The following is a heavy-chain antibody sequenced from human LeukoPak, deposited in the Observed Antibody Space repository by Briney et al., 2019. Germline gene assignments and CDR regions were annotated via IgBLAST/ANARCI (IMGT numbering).Heavy chain of an antibody. V-gene: IGHV3-21*01. D-gene: IGHD5-12*01. J-gene: IGHJ4*02. CDR1: GFTFSSYS. CDR3: ARDKGMDIVATRDY. CDR2: ISSSSSYI. Sequence: PGGSLRLSCAASGFTFSSYSMNWVRQAPGKGLEWVSSISSSSSYIYYADSVKGRFTISRDNAKNSLYLQMNSLRAEDTAVYYCARDKGMDIVATRDYWGQGTLVTVSS.